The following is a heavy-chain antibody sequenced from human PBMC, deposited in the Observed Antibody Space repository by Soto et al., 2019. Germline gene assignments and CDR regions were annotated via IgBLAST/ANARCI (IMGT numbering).Heavy chain of an antibody. CDR1: GFTFSSYS. CDR3: ARDALGSSSWYLRSWFDP. CDR2: ISSSSSYI. Sequence: GGSLRLSCAASGFTFSSYSMNWVRQAPGKGLEWVSSISSSSSYIYYADSVKGRFTISRDNAKNSLYLQMNSLRAEDTAVYYCARDALGSSSWYLRSWFDPWGQGTLVTVSS. V-gene: IGHV3-21*01. D-gene: IGHD6-13*01. J-gene: IGHJ5*02.